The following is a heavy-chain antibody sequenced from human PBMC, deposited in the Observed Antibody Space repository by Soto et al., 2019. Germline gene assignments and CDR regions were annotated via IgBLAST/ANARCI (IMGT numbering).Heavy chain of an antibody. CDR3: ARDAEFQLVRYNWFDP. J-gene: IGHJ5*02. CDR1: GFTFSSYS. CDR2: ISSSSSYI. Sequence: GGSLRLSCAASGFTFSSYSINWVRQAPGKGLEWVSSISSSSSYIYYADSVKGRFTISRDNAKNSLYLQMNSLRAEDTAVYYCARDAEFQLVRYNWFDPWGQGTLVTVSS. V-gene: IGHV3-21*01. D-gene: IGHD6-13*01.